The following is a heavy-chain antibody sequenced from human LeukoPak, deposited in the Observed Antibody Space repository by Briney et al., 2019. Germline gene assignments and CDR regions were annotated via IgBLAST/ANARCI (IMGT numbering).Heavy chain of an antibody. CDR2: IYSGGGT. CDR1: GFTVSSNY. J-gene: IGHJ4*02. D-gene: IGHD3-9*01. CDR3: ASPSLRYFDWLSLDY. Sequence: SGGSLRLSCAASGFTVSSNYMSWVRQAPGKGLEWVSVIYSGGGTYYADSVKGRFTISRDNSKNTLYLQMNSLRAEDTAVYYCASPSLRYFDWLSLDYWGQGTLVTVSS. V-gene: IGHV3-53*01.